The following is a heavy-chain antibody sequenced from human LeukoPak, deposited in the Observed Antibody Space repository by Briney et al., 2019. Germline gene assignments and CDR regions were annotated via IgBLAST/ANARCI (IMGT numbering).Heavy chain of an antibody. CDR1: GGSINTGGYY. Sequence: SPSQTLSLTCAVSGGSINTGGYYWGWIRQPPGKGLEWIGYIYHSGTTNYNPSLKSRVTISVDTSKSQFSLKLSSVTAADTAIYYCARNIVGPRQVDYWGQGTLVTVSS. D-gene: IGHD1-26*01. V-gene: IGHV4-61*08. CDR3: ARNIVGPRQVDY. CDR2: IYHSGTT. J-gene: IGHJ4*02.